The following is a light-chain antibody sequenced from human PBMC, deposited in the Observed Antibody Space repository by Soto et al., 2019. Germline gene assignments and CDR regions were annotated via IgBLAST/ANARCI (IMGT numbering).Light chain of an antibody. CDR3: QQYNSYPRT. V-gene: IGKV1-8*01. CDR2: AAS. Sequence: AIRMTQSPSSLSASTGDRVTITCRASQGISSYLAWYQQKPGKAPKLLIYAASTLQSGVPSRFSGSGSGTDFTITISCLQSEDLATYYCQQYNSYPRTFGGGTKGEIK. J-gene: IGKJ4*01. CDR1: QGISSY.